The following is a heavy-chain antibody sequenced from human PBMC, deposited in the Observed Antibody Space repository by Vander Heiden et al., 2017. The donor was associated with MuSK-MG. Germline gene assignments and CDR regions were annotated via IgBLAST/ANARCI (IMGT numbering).Heavy chain of an antibody. CDR2: INHSGST. J-gene: IGHJ5*02. CDR3: ARGGSFNSWFDP. D-gene: IGHD1-26*01. Sequence: QVQLQQWGPGLLKPSAPLSLTCAGYGGSCSGYDWGWVRQPPGKGLEWIGEINHSGSTNYNPSLKRRVTISVDTSKNQFSLKLGSVTAADTAVYYCARGGSFNSWFDPWGQGTLVTVSS. CDR1: GGSCSGYD. V-gene: IGHV4-34*01.